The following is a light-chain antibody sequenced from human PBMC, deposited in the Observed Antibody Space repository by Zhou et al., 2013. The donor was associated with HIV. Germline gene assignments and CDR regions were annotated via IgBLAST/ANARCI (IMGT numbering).Light chain of an antibody. CDR3: QQGLT. CDR1: HNVSSRY. CDR2: GAS. J-gene: IGKJ4*01. V-gene: IGKV3-20*01. Sequence: DIVVTQSPGTLSLSPGERATLSCRASHNVSSRYLAWYQQKPGQAPRLLIYGASSRATGIPDRFSGSGSGTDFTLTISRLEPEDFAVYYCQQGLTFGGGTKVE.